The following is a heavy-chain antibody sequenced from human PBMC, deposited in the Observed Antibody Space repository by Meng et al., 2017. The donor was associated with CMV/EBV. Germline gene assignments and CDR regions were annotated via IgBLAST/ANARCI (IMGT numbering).Heavy chain of an antibody. CDR3: AKGRGGAGTSYFDS. CDR2: INNRGSST. J-gene: IGHJ4*02. V-gene: IGHV3-23*05. CDR1: GFTFSDYG. D-gene: IGHD3-10*01. Sequence: GESLKISCAASGFTFSDYGMSWVRQAPGKGLEWVSSINNRGSSTSYADSVKGRLTISRDNSNNTLYVQMNSLTVEDTAVYYCAKGRGGAGTSYFDSWGQGTLVTVSS.